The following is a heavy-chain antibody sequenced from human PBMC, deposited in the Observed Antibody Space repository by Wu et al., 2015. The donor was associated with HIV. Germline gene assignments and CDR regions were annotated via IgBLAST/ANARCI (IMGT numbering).Heavy chain of an antibody. J-gene: IGHJ5*02. CDR1: GYTFTGYY. Sequence: QVQLVQSGAEVKKPGASVKVSCKASGYTFTGYYMHWVRQAPGQGLEWMGWINPNSGGTNYAQKFQGRVTMTRDTSISTAYMELSRLRSDDTAVYYCARDGYYDSSGYYLGNWFDPWGQGTLVTVSS. CDR2: INPNSGGT. CDR3: ARDGYYDSSGYYLGNWFDP. V-gene: IGHV1-2*02. D-gene: IGHD3-22*01.